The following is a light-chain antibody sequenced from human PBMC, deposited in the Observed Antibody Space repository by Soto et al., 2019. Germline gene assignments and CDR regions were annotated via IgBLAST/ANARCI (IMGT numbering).Light chain of an antibody. CDR2: AAS. CDR1: ESIRNN. J-gene: IGKJ1*01. Sequence: DIQMTQSPSSLSASVGDRVTITCRASESIRNNLNWYQQKPGKAPKHLIYAASTLQSGVPSRFSGGGSGTEFTLTIGSLQPEDFTTYYCQQTYSTPRGAFGQGTKGEFK. V-gene: IGKV1-39*01. CDR3: QQTYSTPRGA.